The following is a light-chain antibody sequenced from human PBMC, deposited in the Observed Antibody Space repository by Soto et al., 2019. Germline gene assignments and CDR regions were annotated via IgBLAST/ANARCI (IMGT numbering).Light chain of an antibody. CDR3: GTWDSSLSAVV. J-gene: IGLJ2*01. CDR2: ENN. CDR1: SSNIGNNY. V-gene: IGLV1-51*02. Sequence: QSVLTQPPSVSAAPGQKVSISCSGTSSNIGNNYVSWFRHLPGTAPRLLIYENNKRPSGIPDRFSGSKSGTSATLGITGLQTGDEADYDCGTWDSSLSAVVFGGGTKLTVL.